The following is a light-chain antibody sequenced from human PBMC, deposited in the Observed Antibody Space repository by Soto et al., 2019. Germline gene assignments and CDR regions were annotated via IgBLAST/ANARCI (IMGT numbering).Light chain of an antibody. J-gene: IGLJ1*01. V-gene: IGLV2-14*01. CDR2: EVS. CDR3: SSYKSSSTYV. Sequence: QSALTQPASVSESPGQSITISCTGTSRDVGGYNYVSWYQQHPGEVPRLVIYEVSNRPSGVSSRFSGSKSGNTASLTISGLLAEDEADYYCSSYKSSSTYVFGTGTKVTVL. CDR1: SRDVGGYNY.